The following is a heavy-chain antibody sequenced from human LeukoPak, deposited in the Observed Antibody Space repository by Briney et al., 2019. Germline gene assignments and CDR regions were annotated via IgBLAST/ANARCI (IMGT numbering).Heavy chain of an antibody. CDR2: ISGSGNGFSI. CDR1: VFVFSIYT. D-gene: IGHD3-16*01. J-gene: IGHJ4*02. V-gene: IGHV3-64D*06. Sequence: GGSLRLSCSASVFVFSIYTMYWVRQTPGKGPEYVSTISGSGNGFSIYYADSVKGRFTISRDDSKSILYLQMNGLRSEDTAVYYCVKDFGRVRGTPDSWGQGTLVTVSS. CDR3: VKDFGRVRGTPDS.